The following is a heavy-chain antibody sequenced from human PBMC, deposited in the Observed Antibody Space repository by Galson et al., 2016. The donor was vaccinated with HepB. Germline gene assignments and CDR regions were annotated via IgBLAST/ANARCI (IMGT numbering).Heavy chain of an antibody. CDR2: IYHSGST. V-gene: IGHV4-34*01. CDR1: GGSFSGYY. CDR3: ARLGQQWLVRKYYFDY. Sequence: SETLSLTCAVDGGSFSGYYRSWIRQPPGKGLEWIGEIYHSGSTNYNPSLKSRVTISVDKSKNQFSLKLSSVTAADTAVYYCARLGQQWLVRKYYFDYWGQGTLVTVSS. D-gene: IGHD6-19*01. J-gene: IGHJ4*02.